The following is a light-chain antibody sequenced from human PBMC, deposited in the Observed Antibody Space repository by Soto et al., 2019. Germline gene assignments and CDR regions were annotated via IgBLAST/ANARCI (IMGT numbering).Light chain of an antibody. V-gene: IGKV1-5*01. CDR3: QQYNSYPIT. Sequence: DIQVTQSPSSVSASVGDRVAITCRASQDIAGYLAWYQQKPGKAPKLLIYDASNLESGVPSRFSGSGSGTEFTLTISSLQPDDFATYYCQQYNSYPITFGQGTRLEIK. CDR1: QDIAGY. CDR2: DAS. J-gene: IGKJ5*01.